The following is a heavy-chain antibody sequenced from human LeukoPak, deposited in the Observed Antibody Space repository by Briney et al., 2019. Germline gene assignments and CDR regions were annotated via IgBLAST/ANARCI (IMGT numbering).Heavy chain of an antibody. CDR1: GFTFSSYW. Sequence: GGSLRLSCAASGFTFSSYWMSWVRQAPGKGLEWVANIKQDGSEKYYVDSVKGRFTISRDNAKNSLYLQMNSLRAEDTAVYYCAIEPYYDSSGYSDYWGQGTQVTVSS. CDR2: IKQDGSEK. D-gene: IGHD3-22*01. V-gene: IGHV3-7*01. J-gene: IGHJ4*02. CDR3: AIEPYYDSSGYSDY.